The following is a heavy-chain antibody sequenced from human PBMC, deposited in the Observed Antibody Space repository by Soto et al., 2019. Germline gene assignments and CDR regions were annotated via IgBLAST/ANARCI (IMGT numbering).Heavy chain of an antibody. D-gene: IGHD6-19*01. CDR2: IKSKTDGGTT. CDR1: GFTFSNAW. J-gene: IGHJ4*02. CDR3: TTDQWLVRGLDY. Sequence: EVQLVESGGGLVKPGGSLRLSCAASGFTFSNAWMNWVRQAPGKGLEWVGRIKSKTDGGTTDYAAPVKGRFTISRDDSKNTLYLQMNSMKTEDTAVYYCTTDQWLVRGLDYWGQGTLVTVSS. V-gene: IGHV3-15*07.